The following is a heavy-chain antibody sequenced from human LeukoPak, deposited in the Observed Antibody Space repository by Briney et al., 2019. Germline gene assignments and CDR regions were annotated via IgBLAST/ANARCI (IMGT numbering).Heavy chain of an antibody. Sequence: ASVKVSCKASGYTFTANYMHWVREAPGQGLEWMGRLNPNNGDTTYAQKFQGRVTMTRDTSISTAYMELSSLRSDDTAVYYCAREGRNWFDPWGQGTLVTVSS. CDR1: GYTFTANY. CDR2: LNPNNGDT. CDR3: AREGRNWFDP. V-gene: IGHV1-2*06. J-gene: IGHJ5*02.